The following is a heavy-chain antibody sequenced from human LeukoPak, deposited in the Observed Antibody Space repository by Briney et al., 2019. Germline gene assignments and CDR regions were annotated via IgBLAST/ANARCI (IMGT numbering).Heavy chain of an antibody. Sequence: SETLSLTCTVSGGSISTSTHYWGWIRQPPGKGLEWIGTIYYSGSTHYNPSLKSRVTISVDTSKNQFSLKLSSVTAADTAVYYCARDRRTYYYGSGSYREPFDYWGQGTLVTVSS. V-gene: IGHV4-39*07. CDR1: GGSISTSTHY. D-gene: IGHD3-10*01. CDR3: ARDRRTYYYGSGSYREPFDY. CDR2: IYYSGST. J-gene: IGHJ4*02.